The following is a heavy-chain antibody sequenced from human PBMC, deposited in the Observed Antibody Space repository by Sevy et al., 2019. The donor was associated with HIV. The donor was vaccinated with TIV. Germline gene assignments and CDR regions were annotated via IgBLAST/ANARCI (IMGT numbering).Heavy chain of an antibody. J-gene: IGHJ4*02. CDR3: VSDMGEGDL. D-gene: IGHD3-10*01. Sequence: SETLSLICTVSGGSISSYYWSWIRQPAGKGLEWIGRIYASGNTDYNPSLKSRVTMSVDTSQNQFSLILSSVTAADTAVHYSVSDMGEGDLWGQGTLVTASS. CDR2: IYASGNT. V-gene: IGHV4-4*07. CDR1: GGSISSYY.